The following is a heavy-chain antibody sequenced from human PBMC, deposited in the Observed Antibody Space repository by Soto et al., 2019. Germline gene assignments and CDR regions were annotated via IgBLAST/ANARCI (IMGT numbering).Heavy chain of an antibody. CDR1: GDSVSSNSAA. CDR3: AKDEEHVTSSLRIFDY. CDR2: TYYRSKWYN. Sequence: SQTLSLTCAISGDSVSSNSAAWNWIRQSPSRGLEWLGRTYYRSKWYNDYAVSVKSRITINPDTSKNQFSLQLNSVTPEGTAVYYCAKDEEHVTSSLRIFDYWGQGTLVTVSS. V-gene: IGHV6-1*01. D-gene: IGHD2-2*01. J-gene: IGHJ4*02.